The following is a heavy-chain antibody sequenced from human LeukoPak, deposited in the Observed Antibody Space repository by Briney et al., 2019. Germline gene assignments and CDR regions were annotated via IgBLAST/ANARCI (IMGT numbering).Heavy chain of an antibody. CDR2: INPKSGDT. J-gene: IGHJ4*02. V-gene: IGHV1-2*02. CDR3: ARVRRTRGYSYALDN. Sequence: ASVKVSCKASGYTFIDYYIHWVRQAPGQGLEWMAWINPKSGDTNSAQKFQGRVAMTSDTSISTAYMGLSRLTSDDTAVYYCARVRRTRGYSYALDNWGQGSLVTVSS. CDR1: GYTFIDYY. D-gene: IGHD5-18*01.